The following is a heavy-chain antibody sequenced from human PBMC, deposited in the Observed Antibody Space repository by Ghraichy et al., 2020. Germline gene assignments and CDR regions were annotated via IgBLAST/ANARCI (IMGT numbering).Heavy chain of an antibody. Sequence: GGSLRLSCTASGFTFSSYAMYWVRQAPGKGLEWVSAISGGGGATSTYYADSVKGRFTISRDNSRNTLYLQMNSLRAEDTAVYFCAKSGGTYSGTWYEFRGWIADWGQGTLVNVSS. V-gene: IGHV3-23*01. CDR1: GFTFSSYA. D-gene: IGHD6-13*01. J-gene: IGHJ4*02. CDR2: ISGGGGATST. CDR3: AKSGGTYSGTWYEFRGWIAD.